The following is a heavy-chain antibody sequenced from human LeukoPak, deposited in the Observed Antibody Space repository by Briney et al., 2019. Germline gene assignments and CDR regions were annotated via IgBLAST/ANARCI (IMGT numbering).Heavy chain of an antibody. CDR3: ARGRRYFDILRYYYYMDV. V-gene: IGHV1-8*03. CDR1: GYTFTSYD. Sequence: ASVKVSCKASGYTFTSYDINWVRQATGQGLEWMGWMNPNSGNTGYAQKFQGRVTITRNTSISTAYMELSSLRPEDTAVYYCARGRRYFDILRYYYYMDVWGKGTTVTVSS. D-gene: IGHD3-9*01. J-gene: IGHJ6*03. CDR2: MNPNSGNT.